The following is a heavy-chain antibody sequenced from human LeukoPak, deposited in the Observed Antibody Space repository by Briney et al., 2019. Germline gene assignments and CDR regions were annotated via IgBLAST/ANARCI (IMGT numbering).Heavy chain of an antibody. Sequence: SETLSLTCTVSGGSISSYYWSWIRQPPGKGLEWIGYIYCSGSTNYNPSLKSRVTISVDTSKNQFSLKLSSVTAADTAVYYCARGGSGSGMDVWGKGTTVTVSS. CDR1: GGSISSYY. J-gene: IGHJ6*04. D-gene: IGHD6-19*01. V-gene: IGHV4-59*01. CDR3: ARGGSGSGMDV. CDR2: IYCSGST.